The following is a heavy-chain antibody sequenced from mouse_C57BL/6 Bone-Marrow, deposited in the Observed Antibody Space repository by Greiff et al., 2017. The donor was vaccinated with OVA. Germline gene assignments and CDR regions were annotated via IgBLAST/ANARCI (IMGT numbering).Heavy chain of an antibody. V-gene: IGHV14-4*01. J-gene: IGHJ4*01. Sequence: EVQLQQSGAELVRPGASVKLSCTASGFNIKDDYMHWVKQRPEQGLEWIGWIDPENGDTEYASKFQGKATITADTSSKTAYLQLSSLTSEDTAVYYCTTWDYDLYYAMDYWGQGTSGTVSS. D-gene: IGHD2-4*01. CDR3: TTWDYDLYYAMDY. CDR2: IDPENGDT. CDR1: GFNIKDDY.